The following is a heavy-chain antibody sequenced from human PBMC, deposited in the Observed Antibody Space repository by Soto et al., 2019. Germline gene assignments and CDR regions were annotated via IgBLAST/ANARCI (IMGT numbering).Heavy chain of an antibody. V-gene: IGHV1-69*02. J-gene: IGHJ6*02. Sequence: QVQLVQSGAEVKKPGSSVKVSCKASGGTFSSYTISWVRQAPGQGLEWMGRIIPILGIANYAQKFQGRVTITADKSTSTAYMELSSLRSEDTAVYHCARGSPSNYYYYGMDVWGQGTTVTVSS. CDR3: ARGSPSNYYYYGMDV. CDR2: IIPILGIA. CDR1: GGTFSSYT. D-gene: IGHD6-6*01.